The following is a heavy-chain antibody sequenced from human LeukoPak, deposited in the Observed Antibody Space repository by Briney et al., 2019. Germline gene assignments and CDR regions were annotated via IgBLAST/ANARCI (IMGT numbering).Heavy chain of an antibody. CDR1: GFTFRGFL. CDR3: ARAGSNWNYVY. CDR2: IKQDGSEK. J-gene: IGHJ4*02. V-gene: IGHV3-7*01. Sequence: GGSLILSCAASGFTFRGFLMSWVRQTPGKGLEWVANIKQDGSEKYYADSVKGRFTISRDNTKNSLSLQMNSLRAGDTAVYYCARAGSNWNYVYWGQGTLVTVSS. D-gene: IGHD1-7*01.